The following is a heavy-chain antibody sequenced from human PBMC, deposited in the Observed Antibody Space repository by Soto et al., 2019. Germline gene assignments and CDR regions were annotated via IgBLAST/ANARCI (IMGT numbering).Heavy chain of an antibody. CDR3: TRDASRDSSARGWFDP. CDR1: GFTFSRYG. Sequence: GGSLRLSCAASGFTFSRYGMHWVRQAPGRGLEWVAVIWYDGSNIYYADSVKGRFTISRDNSKDTLDLQMNSLRAEDTAVYYCTRDASRDSSARGWFDPWGPGTLVTVSS. V-gene: IGHV3-33*01. J-gene: IGHJ5*02. D-gene: IGHD6-13*01. CDR2: IWYDGSNI.